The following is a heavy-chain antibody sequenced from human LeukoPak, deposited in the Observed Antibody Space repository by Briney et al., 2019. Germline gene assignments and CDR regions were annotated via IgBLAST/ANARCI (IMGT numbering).Heavy chain of an antibody. J-gene: IGHJ4*02. CDR3: GHTYRDCSSNTCSQWHESFDS. V-gene: IGHV2-5*02. CDR2: IYWDDNK. Sequence: ESGPTLVNPTQTLTLTCTFSGFSLSTSGVGVGWIRQPPGKALEGLAVIYWDDNKRYSPSLKNRLTITKDTSKNQVVLTMTNMDPVDTGTYYCGHTYRDCSSNTCSQWHESFDSWGQGTLVTVSS. D-gene: IGHD2-2*01. CDR1: GFSLSTSGVG.